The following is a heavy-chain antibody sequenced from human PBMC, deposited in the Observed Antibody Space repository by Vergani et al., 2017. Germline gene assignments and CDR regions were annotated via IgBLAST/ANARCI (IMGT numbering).Heavy chain of an antibody. Sequence: EVQMVESGGGLVQPGGSLRLSCAASGFTFSTYWMTWVRQAPGKGLEWVANLKQDGTEKHSVDSVKGRFTIFRDNTQNSLYLQMNSRRAEDTAVYYCARLGGFCDSSSCYSNVDYWGQGTLVTVSS. J-gene: IGHJ4*02. CDR2: LKQDGTEK. V-gene: IGHV3-7*01. D-gene: IGHD3-22*01. CDR3: ARLGGFCDSSSCYSNVDY. CDR1: GFTFSTYW.